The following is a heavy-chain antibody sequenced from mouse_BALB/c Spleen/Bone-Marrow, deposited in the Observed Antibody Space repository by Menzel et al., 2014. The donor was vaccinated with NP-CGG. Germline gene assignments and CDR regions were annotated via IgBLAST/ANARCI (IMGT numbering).Heavy chain of an antibody. J-gene: IGHJ3*01. V-gene: IGHV1-9*01. CDR2: ISPGTGNT. Sequence: VQLQQSGTELMKPGASVKISCKATGYAFSTYWIQWIKQRPGHGLDWIGEISPGTGNTNNNEKFRGKATFTADASSNTAYMQLSSLTSEDSAVYFCAIIGYQAWFTYWGQGTLVTLSP. D-gene: IGHD2-2*01. CDR1: GYAFSTYW. CDR3: AIIGYQAWFTY.